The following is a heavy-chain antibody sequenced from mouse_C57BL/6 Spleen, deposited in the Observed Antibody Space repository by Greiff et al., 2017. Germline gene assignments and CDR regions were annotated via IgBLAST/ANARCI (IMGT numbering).Heavy chain of an antibody. D-gene: IGHD2-1*01. Sequence: EVQLVESGGGLVKPGGSLKLSCAASGFTFSDYGMHWVRQAPEKGLEWVAYISSGSSTIYYADTVKGRFTISRDNAKNTLFLQMTSLRSEDTAMYYCARGRAIYYGNYYFDYWGQGTTLTVSS. CDR2: ISSGSSTI. V-gene: IGHV5-17*01. CDR1: GFTFSDYG. J-gene: IGHJ2*01. CDR3: ARGRAIYYGNYYFDY.